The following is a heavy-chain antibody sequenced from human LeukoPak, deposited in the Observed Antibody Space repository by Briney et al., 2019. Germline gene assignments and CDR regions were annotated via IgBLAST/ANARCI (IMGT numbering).Heavy chain of an antibody. CDR2: IYYSGST. V-gene: IGHV4-61*01. J-gene: IGHJ4*02. CDR3: ARGHSSGLLFDY. D-gene: IGHD6-19*01. Sequence: SKTLSLTCTVSGGSVSSGSYYWSWIRQPPGKGLEWIGYIYYSGSTNYNPSLKSRVTISVDTSKNQFSLKLSSVTAADTAVYYCARGHSSGLLFDYWGQGTLVTVSS. CDR1: GGSVSSGSYY.